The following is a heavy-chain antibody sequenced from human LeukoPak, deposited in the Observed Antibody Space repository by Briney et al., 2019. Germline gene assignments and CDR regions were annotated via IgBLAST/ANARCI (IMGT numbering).Heavy chain of an antibody. D-gene: IGHD3-22*01. Sequence: SQTLSLTCTVSGGSISSGGYYWIWIRQHPGKGLEWIGYIYYSGSTYYNPSLKSRVTISVDTSKNQFSLKLSSVTAADTAVYYCARGNRHYYDSSGYYYGALFDYWGQGTLVTVSS. J-gene: IGHJ4*02. V-gene: IGHV4-31*03. CDR1: GGSISSGGYY. CDR2: IYYSGST. CDR3: ARGNRHYYDSSGYYYGALFDY.